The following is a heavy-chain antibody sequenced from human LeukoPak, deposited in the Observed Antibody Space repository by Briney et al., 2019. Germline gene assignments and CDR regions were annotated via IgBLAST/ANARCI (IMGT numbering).Heavy chain of an antibody. Sequence: ASVNVSCKSSGSTFSIYAISWVRQPPGQGLGWMGGIIPIFGTANYAQKFQGRVTITADESTSTAYMELSSLRSEDTAVYYCAIFIAARPNYYYGMDVWGQGTTVTVSS. CDR1: GSTFSIYA. D-gene: IGHD6-6*01. CDR2: IIPIFGTA. V-gene: IGHV1-69*13. J-gene: IGHJ6*02. CDR3: AIFIAARPNYYYGMDV.